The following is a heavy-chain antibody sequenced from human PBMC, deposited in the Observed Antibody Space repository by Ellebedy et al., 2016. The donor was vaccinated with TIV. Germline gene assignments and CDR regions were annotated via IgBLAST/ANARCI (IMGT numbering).Heavy chain of an antibody. Sequence: PGGSLRLSCAASGFTFDDYAMHWVRQAPGKGLEWVSLITGDGGATYYADSVKGRFTISRYNSRTSLYLQMNSLRTDDTALYYCSKDTAFNLGYGMDVWGQGTTVTVSS. CDR2: ITGDGGAT. CDR1: GFTFDDYA. V-gene: IGHV3-43*02. J-gene: IGHJ6*02. CDR3: SKDTAFNLGYGMDV. D-gene: IGHD7-27*01.